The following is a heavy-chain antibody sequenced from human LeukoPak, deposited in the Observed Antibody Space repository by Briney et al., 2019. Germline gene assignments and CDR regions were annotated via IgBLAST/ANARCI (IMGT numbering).Heavy chain of an antibody. D-gene: IGHD1-14*01. CDR2: IKQDGSEK. J-gene: IGHJ4*02. Sequence: PGGSLRLSCAASGFTFSNYWLTWVRQAPGQGLEWAANIKQDGSEKHYVDSVKGRFTISRDNAKNSLYLQMNSLRAEDTAVYYCARDRQTAYWGQGTLVTVSS. CDR1: GFTFSNYW. CDR3: ARDRQTAY. V-gene: IGHV3-7*01.